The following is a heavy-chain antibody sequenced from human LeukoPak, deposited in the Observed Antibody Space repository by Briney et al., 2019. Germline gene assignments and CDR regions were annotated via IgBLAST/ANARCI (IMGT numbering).Heavy chain of an antibody. V-gene: IGHV4-34*01. J-gene: IGHJ4*02. CDR2: INHSGST. CDR1: GGSFSGYY. Sequence: SETLSLTCAVYGGSFSGYYWSWIRQPPGKGLEWIGEINHSGSTNYNPSLKSRVTISVDTSKNQFSLKLSSVTAADTAVYYCAGAKHYYDSSGYSDYWGQGTLVTVSS. CDR3: AGAKHYYDSSGYSDY. D-gene: IGHD3-22*01.